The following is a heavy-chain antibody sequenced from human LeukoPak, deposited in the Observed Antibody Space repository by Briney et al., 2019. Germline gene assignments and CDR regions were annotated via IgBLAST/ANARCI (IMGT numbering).Heavy chain of an antibody. V-gene: IGHV3-21*01. J-gene: IGHJ6*02. CDR1: GFTFSSYS. Sequence: GRSLRLSCAASGFTFSSYSMNWVRQAPGKGLEWVSSISSSSYIYYADSVKGRFTISRDNAKNSLYLQMNSLRAEDTAVYYCARSREIVATINYYYYYGMDVWGQGTTVTVSS. CDR3: ARSREIVATINYYYYYGMDV. CDR2: ISSSSYI. D-gene: IGHD5-12*01.